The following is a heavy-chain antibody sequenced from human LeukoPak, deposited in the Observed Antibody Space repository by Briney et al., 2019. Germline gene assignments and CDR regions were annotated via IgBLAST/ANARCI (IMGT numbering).Heavy chain of an antibody. D-gene: IGHD6-19*01. CDR1: GFTFSSYG. Sequence: GGSLRLSCVASGFTFSSYGMHWVRQAPGKGLEWVAFIRYDGSNKYYADSVKGRFTISRDNSKNTLYLQMNSLRAEDTAVYYCAKEDGGSSGWYYYFDYWGQGTLVTVSS. CDR2: IRYDGSNK. CDR3: AKEDGGSSGWYYYFDY. J-gene: IGHJ4*02. V-gene: IGHV3-30*02.